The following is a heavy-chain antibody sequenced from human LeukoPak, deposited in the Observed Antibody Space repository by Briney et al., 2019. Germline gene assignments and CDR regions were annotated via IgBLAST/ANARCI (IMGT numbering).Heavy chain of an antibody. CDR1: GFTFSNYA. J-gene: IGHJ4*02. CDR3: ARGNVVGATRPFDY. Sequence: GGSLRLSCAGSGFTFSNYAMYRVRQAPGKGLENVAGIGSNGESTYYANSVKGRFTISRDNSKNTLFLQMGSLRAEDMAVYYCARGNVVGATRPFDYWGQGTLVTVSS. CDR2: IGSNGEST. D-gene: IGHD1-26*01. V-gene: IGHV3-64*01.